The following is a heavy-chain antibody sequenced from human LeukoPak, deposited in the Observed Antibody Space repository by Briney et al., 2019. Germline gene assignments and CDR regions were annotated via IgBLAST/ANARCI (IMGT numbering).Heavy chain of an antibody. CDR3: ASGTYYYDSSGYYFSNAFDI. CDR1: GFTFSSYS. CDR2: ISSSSSYI. J-gene: IGHJ3*02. Sequence: GGSLRLSCAASGFTFSSYSMNWVRQAPGKVLEWVSSISSSSSYIYYADSVKGRFTISRDNAKNSLYLQMNSLRAEDTAVYYCASGTYYYDSSGYYFSNAFDIWGQGTMVTVSS. D-gene: IGHD3-22*01. V-gene: IGHV3-21*01.